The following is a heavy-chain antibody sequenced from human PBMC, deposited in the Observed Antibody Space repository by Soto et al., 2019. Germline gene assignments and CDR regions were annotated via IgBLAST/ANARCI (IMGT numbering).Heavy chain of an antibody. CDR2: IYYSGST. V-gene: IGHV4-39*07. CDR1: GGSISSSSYY. CDR3: ARVLYCSSTSCYLFDP. D-gene: IGHD2-2*01. J-gene: IGHJ5*02. Sequence: SETLSLTCTVSGGSISSSSYYWGWIRQPPGKGLEWIGSIYYSGSTYYNPSLKSRVTISVNTSKNQFSLTLSSVTAADTAVYYCARVLYCSSTSCYLFDPWGQGTLVTVSS.